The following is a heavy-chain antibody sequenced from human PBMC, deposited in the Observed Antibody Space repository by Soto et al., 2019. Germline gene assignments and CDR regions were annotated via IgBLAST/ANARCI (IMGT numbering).Heavy chain of an antibody. Sequence: GGSLRLSCAASGFTFSTFSMNWVRQAPGKGLEWVSSMSGRSSYIYYADSVKGRFTISRDNAKNSMYLEMKSLRAEDTAVYYCARGGYSGYDLSNFDYWGQGSLVTVSS. CDR1: GFTFSTFS. D-gene: IGHD5-12*01. V-gene: IGHV3-21*01. J-gene: IGHJ4*02. CDR3: ARGGYSGYDLSNFDY. CDR2: MSGRSSYI.